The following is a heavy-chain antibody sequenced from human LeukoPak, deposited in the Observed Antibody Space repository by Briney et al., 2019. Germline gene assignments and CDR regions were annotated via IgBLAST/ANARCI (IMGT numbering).Heavy chain of an antibody. D-gene: IGHD7-27*01. Sequence: SVKVSCKASGGTFSSYAISWVRQAPGQGLEWMGGIIPIFGTANYVQKFQGRVTITTDESTSTAYMELSSLRSEDTAVYYCARHGDPHRDWFDPWGQGTLVTVSS. CDR1: GGTFSSYA. CDR2: IIPIFGTA. CDR3: ARHGDPHRDWFDP. J-gene: IGHJ5*02. V-gene: IGHV1-69*05.